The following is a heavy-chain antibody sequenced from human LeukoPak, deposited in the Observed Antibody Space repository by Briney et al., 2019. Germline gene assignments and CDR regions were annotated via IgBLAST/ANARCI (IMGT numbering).Heavy chain of an antibody. J-gene: IGHJ4*02. V-gene: IGHV1-46*01. D-gene: IGHD5-18*01. CDR3: AREGGDTPMVKFDS. Sequence: EASVKVSCKASGYTFTSYYMRWVRQAPGQGLEWMGIINPSGGSTSYAQKFQGRVTMTRDMSTSTVYMELSSLRSEDTGVYYCAREGGDTPMVKFDSWGQGTLVTVSS. CDR1: GYTFTSYY. CDR2: INPSGGST.